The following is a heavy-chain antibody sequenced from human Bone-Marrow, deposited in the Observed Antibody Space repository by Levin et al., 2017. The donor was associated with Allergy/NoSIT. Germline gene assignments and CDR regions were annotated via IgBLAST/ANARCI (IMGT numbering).Heavy chain of an antibody. CDR2: INGDGSIT. D-gene: IGHD5-12*01. Sequence: PGGSLRLSCPASGFTFSYYLMHWVRQAPGKGLVWVSRINGDGSITTYADFVKGRFTISRDNDKNTLYLQMNSLRVDDTAVSYCAREGYAGADAFDSWGQGTMVVVSS. CDR3: AREGYAGADAFDS. CDR1: GFTFSYYL. J-gene: IGHJ3*02. V-gene: IGHV3-74*03.